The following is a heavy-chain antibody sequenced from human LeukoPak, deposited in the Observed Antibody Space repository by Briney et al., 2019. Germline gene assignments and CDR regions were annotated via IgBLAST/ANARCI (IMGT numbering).Heavy chain of an antibody. J-gene: IGHJ4*02. CDR2: LNTNSRYI. D-gene: IGHD2-21*02. CDR3: ARSLDVVKTALYFDY. Sequence: GGSLRLSCAAPGFTFSDYSMHWVRQAPGKGLEWVSSLNTNSRYIYYADSVKGRFTISRDNAKNSLHLQMNSLGAEDTAVYCARSLDVVKTALYFDYWGQGTLVTVSS. CDR1: GFTFSDYS. V-gene: IGHV3-21*01.